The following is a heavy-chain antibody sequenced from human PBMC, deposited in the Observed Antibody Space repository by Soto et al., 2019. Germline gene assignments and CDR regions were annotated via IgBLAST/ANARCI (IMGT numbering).Heavy chain of an antibody. J-gene: IGHJ5*02. V-gene: IGHV3-48*01. D-gene: IGHD6-13*01. CDR3: ARHPERIAEIGWFDP. Sequence: EGQLVESGGGLVQPGGSLRLSCAASGFTFSSYSMNWVRQAPGKVLEWVSYISSSSSTIYYADSVKGRFTISRDNAKNSLYLQMNSLRAEDTAVYYCARHPERIAEIGWFDPWGQGTLVTVSS. CDR2: ISSSSSTI. CDR1: GFTFSSYS.